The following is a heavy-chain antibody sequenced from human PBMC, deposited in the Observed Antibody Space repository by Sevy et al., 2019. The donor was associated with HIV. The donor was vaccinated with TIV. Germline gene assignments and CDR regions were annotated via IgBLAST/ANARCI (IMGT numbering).Heavy chain of an antibody. CDR2: VFHSGTT. CDR1: GGSISGYS. CDR3: ARDRYCSGGSCFDWYFDL. J-gene: IGHJ2*01. Sequence: SETLSLTCTVSGGSISGYSWSWIRQPPGKELEGIGYVFHSGTTNYNPSLKSRVTISVDTSNNKFSLKLSSVTAADTAVYYCARDRYCSGGSCFDWYFDLWCRGTLVTVSS. D-gene: IGHD2-15*01. V-gene: IGHV4-59*01.